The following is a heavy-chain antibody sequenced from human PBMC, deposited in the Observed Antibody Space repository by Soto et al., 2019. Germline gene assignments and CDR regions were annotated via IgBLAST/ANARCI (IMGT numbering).Heavy chain of an antibody. Sequence: QVQLVQSGAEVKKPGASVKVSCKASGYTFTSYYMHWVRQAPGQGLEWMGIINPSGGSTSYAQKFQGRVSMTRXXSTSTVYMELSSLRSEDTAVYYCAKGGGYVGWFDPWGQGTLVTVSS. J-gene: IGHJ5*02. CDR2: INPSGGST. D-gene: IGHD5-12*01. V-gene: IGHV1-46*01. CDR1: GYTFTSYY. CDR3: AKGGGYVGWFDP.